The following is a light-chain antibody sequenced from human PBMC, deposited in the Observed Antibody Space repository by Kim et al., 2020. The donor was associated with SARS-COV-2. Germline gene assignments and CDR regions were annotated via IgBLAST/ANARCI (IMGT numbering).Light chain of an antibody. V-gene: IGKV1-39*01. J-gene: IGKJ1*01. CDR1: SGW. CDR3: QQSYSFPRT. CDR2: KTS. Sequence: SGWLNWYQQKPGRAPHLLVYKTSTLQTGVPPRFSGSGSGTDFTLTISSLQPEDFVAYYCQQSYSFPRTFGQGTKVDIK.